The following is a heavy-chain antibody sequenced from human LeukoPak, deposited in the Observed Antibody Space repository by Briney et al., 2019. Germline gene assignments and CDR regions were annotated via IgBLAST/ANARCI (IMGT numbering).Heavy chain of an antibody. Sequence: SETLSLTCAVYGGSFSGYYWSWIRQPPGKGLEWIGEINHSGSTNYNPSLKSRVTISVDTSKNQFSLKLSSVTAADTAVYYCARDLVSWGQGTTVTVSS. CDR2: INHSGST. J-gene: IGHJ6*02. D-gene: IGHD2-8*01. V-gene: IGHV4-34*01. CDR1: GGSFSGYY. CDR3: ARDLVS.